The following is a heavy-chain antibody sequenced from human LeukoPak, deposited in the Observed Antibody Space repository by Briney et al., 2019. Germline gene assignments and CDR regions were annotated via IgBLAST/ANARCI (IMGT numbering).Heavy chain of an antibody. CDR2: IYYSGST. CDR3: ARVIGGSSSPSFDY. D-gene: IGHD6-6*01. CDR1: GGSISSSSYY. V-gene: IGHV4-39*07. Sequence: SETLSLTCTVSGGSISSSSYYWGWIRQPPGKGLEWIGSIYYSGSTYYNPSLKSRVTISVDTSKNQFSLKLSSVTAADTAVYYCARVIGGSSSPSFDYWGQGTLVTVSS. J-gene: IGHJ4*02.